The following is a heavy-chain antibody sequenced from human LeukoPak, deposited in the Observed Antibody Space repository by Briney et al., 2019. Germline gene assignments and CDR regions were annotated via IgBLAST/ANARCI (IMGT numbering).Heavy chain of an antibody. Sequence: QPGGSLRLSCAASGFTFSSYWMHWVRQAPGKGLVWVSRINSDGSSTSYADSVKGRFTISRDNAKNTLYLQMNSLRAEDTAVYYCAREDKLWFGGHNWFDPWGQGTLVTVSS. CDR1: GFTFSSYW. V-gene: IGHV3-74*01. D-gene: IGHD3-10*01. CDR3: AREDKLWFGGHNWFDP. CDR2: INSDGSST. J-gene: IGHJ5*02.